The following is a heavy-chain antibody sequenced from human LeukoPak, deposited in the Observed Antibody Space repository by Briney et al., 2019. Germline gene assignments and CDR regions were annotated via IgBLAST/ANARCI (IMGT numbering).Heavy chain of an antibody. CDR2: IIPILGIA. J-gene: IGHJ4*02. CDR3: ARSAVAGTSSFDY. Sequence: VASVKVSCKASGGTFSGYAISWVRQAPGQGLEWMGRIIPILGIANYAQKFQGRVTITADKSTSTAYMELSSLRSEDTGVYYCARSAVAGTSSFDYWGQGTLVTVSS. D-gene: IGHD6-19*01. CDR1: GGTFSGYA. V-gene: IGHV1-69*04.